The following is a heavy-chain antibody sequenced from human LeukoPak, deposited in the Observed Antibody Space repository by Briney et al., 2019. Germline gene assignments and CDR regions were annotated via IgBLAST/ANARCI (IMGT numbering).Heavy chain of an antibody. Sequence: PGGSLRLSCAAPGVTFSSYEMNWVRQAPGKGLEWVSYISSSGSTIYYADSVKGRFTISRDNAKNSLYLQMNTLRAEYTAVHYCATRDYSRPAGWGQGTLVTVSS. D-gene: IGHD4-11*01. V-gene: IGHV3-48*03. J-gene: IGHJ4*02. CDR3: ATRDYSRPAG. CDR1: GVTFSSYE. CDR2: ISSSGSTI.